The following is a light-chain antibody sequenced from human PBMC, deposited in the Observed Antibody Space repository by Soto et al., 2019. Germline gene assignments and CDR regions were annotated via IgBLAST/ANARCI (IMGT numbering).Light chain of an antibody. CDR2: EVV. V-gene: IGLV2-8*01. CDR1: KNDIGVYDF. Sequence: QSVLTQPPSASGSPGQSVTISCTGTKNDIGVYDFVSWYQHHPGKAPRLIIYEVVQRPSGVPDRFSGSKSGNTASLTVSGLQAADEADYFCKSYAGSNTYVFGSGTNATVL. J-gene: IGLJ1*01. CDR3: KSYAGSNTYV.